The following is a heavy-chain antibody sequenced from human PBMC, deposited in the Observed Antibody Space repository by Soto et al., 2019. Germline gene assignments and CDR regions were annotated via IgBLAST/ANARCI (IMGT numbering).Heavy chain of an antibody. D-gene: IGHD6-19*01. J-gene: IGHJ4*02. CDR1: GFTFSGYS. V-gene: IGHV3-21*06. CDR2: ISSRSTNT. CDR3: AKFTEPGYSSIWYYFEY. Sequence: GGSLRLSCVGSGFTFSGYSMAWVRQAPGRGLEWVASISSRSTNTDYADSVKGRFTISRDNAKNLVPLQMSSLRGEDAALYYCAKFTEPGYSSIWYYFEYWGQGTPVTVSS.